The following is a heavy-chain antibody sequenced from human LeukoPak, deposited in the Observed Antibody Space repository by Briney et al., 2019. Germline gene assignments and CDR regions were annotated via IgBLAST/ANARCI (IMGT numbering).Heavy chain of an antibody. V-gene: IGHV4-34*01. D-gene: IGHD3-10*01. CDR2: IYHSGST. CDR1: GGSFSGYY. Sequence: SETLSLTCAVYGGSFSGYYWSWIRQPPGKGLEWIAIIYHSGSTYYNPSLKSRVTISVDTSKNQFSLKLSSVTAADTAVYYCARVGAYGSFRYYYYYMDVWGKGTTVTISS. J-gene: IGHJ6*03. CDR3: ARVGAYGSFRYYYYYMDV.